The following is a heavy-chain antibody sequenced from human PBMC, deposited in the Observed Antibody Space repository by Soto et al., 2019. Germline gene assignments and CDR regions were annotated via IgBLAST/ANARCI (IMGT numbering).Heavy chain of an antibody. Sequence: QVQLVQSGAEVKKPGSSVKVSCKASGGTFSSYTISWVRQAPGQGLEWMGRIIPILGIANYAQKFQGRVTRTADKPTSTAYMELSSLGSEDTAVYYCALSRWGSAHYYYYGMDVWGQGTTVTVSS. V-gene: IGHV1-69*02. CDR2: IIPILGIA. D-gene: IGHD7-27*01. CDR1: GGTFSSYT. J-gene: IGHJ6*02. CDR3: ALSRWGSAHYYYYGMDV.